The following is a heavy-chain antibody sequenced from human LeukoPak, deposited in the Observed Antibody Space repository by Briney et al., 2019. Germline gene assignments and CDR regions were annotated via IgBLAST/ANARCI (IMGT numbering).Heavy chain of an antibody. Sequence: GESLKISCKASGYSFTNTFIGWVRQMPGKGLEWMGIIYPGDSDTRYSPSFQGQVTISADKSITTAYLQWSSLQASDSAMYYCARRGDGYDLLIWGQGTLVTVSS. V-gene: IGHV5-51*01. J-gene: IGHJ4*02. CDR1: GYSFTNTF. CDR2: IYPGDSDT. D-gene: IGHD5-12*01. CDR3: ARRGDGYDLLI.